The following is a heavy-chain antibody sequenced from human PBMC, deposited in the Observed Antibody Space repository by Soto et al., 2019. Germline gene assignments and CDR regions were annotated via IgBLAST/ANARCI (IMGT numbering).Heavy chain of an antibody. V-gene: IGHV1-18*01. CDR2: ISAYNGNT. D-gene: IGHD3-3*01. CDR3: ARVSGSLVNTYYDFWSGYQDAFDI. Sequence: ASVKVSCKASGYTFTSYGISWVRQAPGQGLEWMGWISAYNGNTNYAQKLQGRVTMTTDTSTSTAYMELRSLRSDDTAVYYCARVSGSLVNTYYDFWSGYQDAFDIWGQGTMVTVSS. CDR1: GYTFTSYG. J-gene: IGHJ3*02.